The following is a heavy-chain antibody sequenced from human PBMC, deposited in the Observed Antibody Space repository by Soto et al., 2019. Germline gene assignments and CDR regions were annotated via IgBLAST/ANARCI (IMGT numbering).Heavy chain of an antibody. CDR3: ARGALGWGYSGYEGFDY. V-gene: IGHV1-2*02. Sequence: ASVKVSCKASGYTFTGYYMHWVRQAPGQGLEWMGWINPNSGGTNYAQKFQGRVTMTRDTSISTAYMELSRLRSDDTAVYYCARGALGWGYSGYEGFDYWGQGTLVTVSS. J-gene: IGHJ4*02. CDR2: INPNSGGT. CDR1: GYTFTGYY. D-gene: IGHD5-12*01.